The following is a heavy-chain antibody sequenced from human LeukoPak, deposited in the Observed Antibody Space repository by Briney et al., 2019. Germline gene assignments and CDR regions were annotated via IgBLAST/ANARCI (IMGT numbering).Heavy chain of an antibody. CDR2: INPSGGST. CDR3: ARSPTTMVRGVIIDY. V-gene: IGHV1-46*01. CDR1: GYTFTSYY. Sequence: ASVKVSCKASGYTFTSYYMHWLRQAPGRGLEWMGIINPSGGSTSYAQRFQGRVTMTRDTSTSTVYMELSSLRSEDTAVYYCARSPTTMVRGVIIDYWGQGTLVTVSS. D-gene: IGHD3-10*01. J-gene: IGHJ4*02.